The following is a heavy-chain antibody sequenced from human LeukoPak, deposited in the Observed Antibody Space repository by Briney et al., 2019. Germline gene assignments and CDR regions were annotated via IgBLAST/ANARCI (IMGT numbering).Heavy chain of an antibody. Sequence: GGSLRLSCAASGFTFSSYWMNWVRQAPGKGLVWVSRINSDGSSTSYADSVKGRFTISRDNAKNTLYLQMNSLRAEDTAVYYCARGGGHSYGPFDYWGQGTLVTVSS. V-gene: IGHV3-74*01. CDR2: INSDGSST. D-gene: IGHD5-18*01. CDR3: ARGGGHSYGPFDY. CDR1: GFTFSSYW. J-gene: IGHJ4*02.